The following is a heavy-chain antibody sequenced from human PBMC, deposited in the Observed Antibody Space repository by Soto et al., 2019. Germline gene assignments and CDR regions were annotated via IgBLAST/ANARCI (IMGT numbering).Heavy chain of an antibody. CDR1: GGSFSGYY. J-gene: IGHJ5*02. CDR2: INHSGST. V-gene: IGHV4-34*01. Sequence: QVQLQQWGAGLLKPSETLSLTCAVYGGSFSGYYWSWIRQPPGKGLEWIGEINHSGSTNYNPSLKRRVTMSVDTSKNQCSLKLSSVTAADTAVYYCARVREPLTGGPWFDPWGQGTLVTVSS. CDR3: ARVREPLTGGPWFDP. D-gene: IGHD1-26*01.